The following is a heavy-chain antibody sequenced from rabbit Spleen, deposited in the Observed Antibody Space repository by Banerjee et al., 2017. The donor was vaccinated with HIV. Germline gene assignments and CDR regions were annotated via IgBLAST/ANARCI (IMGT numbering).Heavy chain of an antibody. CDR1: GFTISSSYR. Sequence: QEQLEESGGDLVKPGASLTLTCTASGFTISSSYRICWVRQAPGKGLEWIACIYTASGGTYYASWAKGRFTISKTSSTTVTLQMTSLTAADTAIYFCARMATSGIYDDVFHLWGQGTLVTVS. J-gene: IGHJ3*01. CDR2: IYTASGGT. V-gene: IGHV1S45*01. D-gene: IGHD5-1*01. CDR3: ARMATSGIYDDVFHL.